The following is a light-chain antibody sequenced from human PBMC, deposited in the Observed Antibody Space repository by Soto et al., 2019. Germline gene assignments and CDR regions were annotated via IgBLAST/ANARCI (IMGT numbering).Light chain of an antibody. CDR1: QSVSSTY. V-gene: IGKV3-20*01. CDR2: GAS. J-gene: IGKJ2*01. Sequence: EIVLTQSPGTLSLSPGERATLSCRASQSVSSTYLAWYQHKPGQAPRLLIYGASSRETGILDRFSGSGSGTDFTLTISRLEPEDFAVYYCEQYDGSPYTFGQGTKLEIK. CDR3: EQYDGSPYT.